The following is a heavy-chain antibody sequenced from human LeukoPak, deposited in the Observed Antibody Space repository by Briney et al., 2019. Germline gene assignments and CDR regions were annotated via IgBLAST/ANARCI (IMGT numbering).Heavy chain of an antibody. V-gene: IGHV3-23*01. Sequence: PGGSLRLSCAASGFTVSNNYMNWVRQAPGKGLEWVSGISTSGGSTYYADSVNGRFTIYRDKSKNRLFLRMHSLRAEHTAVYYCAKDRAGYSTGWNFDSWGQGTLVTVSS. J-gene: IGHJ4*02. D-gene: IGHD6-19*01. CDR1: GFTVSNNY. CDR2: ISTSGGST. CDR3: AKDRAGYSTGWNFDS.